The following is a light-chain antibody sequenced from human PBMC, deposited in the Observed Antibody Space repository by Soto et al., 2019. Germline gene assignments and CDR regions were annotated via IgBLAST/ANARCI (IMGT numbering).Light chain of an antibody. CDR1: SSNIGTNT. CDR3: AAWDARLNVVL. CDR2: NDN. Sequence: QSVLTQPSSASGTPGQTVTISCSGTSSNIGTNTVNWYRQVPGTAPKLLIFNDNVRPSGVPGRFSGSRSDTSASLAISGLQSEDEADYYCAAWDARLNVVLLGGGTKLTVL. J-gene: IGLJ2*01. V-gene: IGLV1-44*01.